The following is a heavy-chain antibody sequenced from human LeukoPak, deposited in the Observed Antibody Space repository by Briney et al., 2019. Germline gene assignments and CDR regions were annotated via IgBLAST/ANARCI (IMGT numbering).Heavy chain of an antibody. V-gene: IGHV3-23*01. J-gene: IGHJ4*02. Sequence: GGSLRLSCAASGFTFSSYAMSWARQAPGKGLEWVSAISGSGGSTYYADSVKGRFTISRDNSKNTLYLQMNSLRAEDTAVYYCARSGVYCSSTSCQTTFDYWGQGTLVTVSS. CDR2: ISGSGGST. CDR3: ARSGVYCSSTSCQTTFDY. D-gene: IGHD2-2*01. CDR1: GFTFSSYA.